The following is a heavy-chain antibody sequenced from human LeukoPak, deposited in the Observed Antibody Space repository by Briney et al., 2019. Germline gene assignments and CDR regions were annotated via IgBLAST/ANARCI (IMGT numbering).Heavy chain of an antibody. CDR1: GFISSSYW. Sequence: SGGSLRLSCAASGFISSSYWMSWVRQAPGKGLEWVANIKQDGSDKYYMDSVKGRFTISRDNAKNSLYLQMNSLRAEDTAVYYCAKDSGWFRFDYWGQGTLVTVSS. CDR3: AKDSGWFRFDY. D-gene: IGHD6-13*01. CDR2: IKQDGSDK. V-gene: IGHV3-7*03. J-gene: IGHJ4*02.